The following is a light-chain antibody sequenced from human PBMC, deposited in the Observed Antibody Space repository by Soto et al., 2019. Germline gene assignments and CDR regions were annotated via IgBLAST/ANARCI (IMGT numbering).Light chain of an antibody. J-gene: IGKJ1*01. CDR2: HAS. CDR3: QQYMSYS. Sequence: DTKMTQSASTLVAFIGDRSSIICRASQSISNWLAWYQQKPGTAPKLLIYHASTLESGVPSRFSGSGSGTEFTLTISSLQPDDFATYYCQQYMSYSFAQGTKVDI. V-gene: IGKV1-5*02. CDR1: QSISNW.